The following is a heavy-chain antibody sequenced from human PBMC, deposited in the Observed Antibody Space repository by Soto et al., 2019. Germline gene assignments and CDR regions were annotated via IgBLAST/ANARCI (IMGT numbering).Heavy chain of an antibody. J-gene: IGHJ4*02. CDR1: GGSISSSNW. CDR3: ARYYYDSSGYYFDY. V-gene: IGHV4-4*02. Sequence: SETLSLTCAVSGGSISSSNWWSWVRQPPGKGLEWIGKIYHSGSTNYNPSLKSRVTISVDKSKNQFSLKLSSVTAADTAVYYCARYYYDSSGYYFDYWGKGPLVTVS. CDR2: IYHSGST. D-gene: IGHD3-22*01.